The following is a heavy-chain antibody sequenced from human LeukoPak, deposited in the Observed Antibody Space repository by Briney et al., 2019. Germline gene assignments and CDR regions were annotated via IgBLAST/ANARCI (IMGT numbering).Heavy chain of an antibody. D-gene: IGHD2-2*01. CDR3: ARMGCSSTSCYEGAFDI. Sequence: GGSLRLSCAASGFTFSSYAMHWVRQAPGKGLEWVAVISYDGSNKYYADSVKGRFTISRDNSKNTLYLQMNSLRAEDTAVYYCARMGCSSTSCYEGAFDIWGQGTMVTVSS. J-gene: IGHJ3*02. CDR1: GFTFSSYA. V-gene: IGHV3-30-3*01. CDR2: ISYDGSNK.